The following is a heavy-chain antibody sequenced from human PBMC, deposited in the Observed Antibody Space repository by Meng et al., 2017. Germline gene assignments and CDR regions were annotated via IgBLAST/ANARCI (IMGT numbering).Heavy chain of an antibody. D-gene: IGHD5-18*01. V-gene: IGHV4-31*03. CDR1: GGTLRSDAYT. CDR3: AGSRTAYALDD. Sequence: VQRVASGTEVDKPSPSLNLSCKSSGGTLRSDAYTWTRIPPEQVQGLKWIGFLYSNGQNYDNPSLDSRTIISEDTSNTHFTLIMGPGAAATTADYYCAGSRTAYALDDWGQGTMVTVSS. J-gene: IGHJ3*01. CDR2: LYSNGQN.